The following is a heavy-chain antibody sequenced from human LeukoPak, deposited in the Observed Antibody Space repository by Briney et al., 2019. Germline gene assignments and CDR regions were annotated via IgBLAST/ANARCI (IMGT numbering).Heavy chain of an antibody. V-gene: IGHV3-21*01. CDR1: GFTFSSYS. Sequence: KSGGSLRLSCAASGFTFSSYSMNWVRQAPGKGLEWVSSISSSSSYIYYADSVKGRFTISRDNAKNSLYLQMNSLRAEDTAVYYCAKQPRLQPNPYYYYYYYMDVWGKGTTVTVSS. D-gene: IGHD4-11*01. CDR3: AKQPRLQPNPYYYYYYYMDV. CDR2: ISSSSSYI. J-gene: IGHJ6*03.